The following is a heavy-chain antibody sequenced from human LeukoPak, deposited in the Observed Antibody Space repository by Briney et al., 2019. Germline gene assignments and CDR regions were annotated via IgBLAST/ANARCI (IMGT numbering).Heavy chain of an antibody. CDR3: ARGPSSMVRGVPFDY. V-gene: IGHV4-59*01. CDR1: GGSISSYY. J-gene: IGHJ4*02. D-gene: IGHD3-10*01. Sequence: SETLSLTCTVSGGSISSYYWSWIRQPPGKGLEWIGYIHYSGSTNYNPSLKSRVTISVDTSKNQFSLKLSSVTAADTAVYYCARGPSSMVRGVPFDYWGQGTLVTVSS. CDR2: IHYSGST.